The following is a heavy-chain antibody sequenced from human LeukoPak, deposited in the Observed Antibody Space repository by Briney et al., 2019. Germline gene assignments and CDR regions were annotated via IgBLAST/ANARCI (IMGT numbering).Heavy chain of an antibody. Sequence: GASVKVSCKASGCTFTGYYMHWVRQAPGQGLEWMGWINPHSGGTNYAQKFQGRVTMTRDTSISTAYMELSRLRSDDTAVYYCAREGDCTNGVCYGWFDPWGQGTLVTVSS. V-gene: IGHV1-2*02. J-gene: IGHJ5*02. D-gene: IGHD2-8*01. CDR2: INPHSGGT. CDR1: GCTFTGYY. CDR3: AREGDCTNGVCYGWFDP.